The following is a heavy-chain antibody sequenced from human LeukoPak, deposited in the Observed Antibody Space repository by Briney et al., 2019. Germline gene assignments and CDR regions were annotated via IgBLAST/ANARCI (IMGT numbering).Heavy chain of an antibody. CDR2: LYRGGGA. CDR3: ARRAGGYSHPYDY. Sequence: GGSLRLSCAASGFTVSTNYMSWVRQAPGKGLEWVSVLYRGGGAAYADSVKGRFTISRDNSKNTLYLQMNSLRAEDTAVYYCARRAGGYSHPYDYWGQGILVTVSS. V-gene: IGHV3-66*04. D-gene: IGHD4-23*01. J-gene: IGHJ4*02. CDR1: GFTVSTNY.